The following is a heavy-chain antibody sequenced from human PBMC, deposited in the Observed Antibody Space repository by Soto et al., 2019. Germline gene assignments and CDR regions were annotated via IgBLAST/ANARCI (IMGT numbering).Heavy chain of an antibody. J-gene: IGHJ4*02. CDR2: IIPIFNTT. CDR3: AREGRGKKAGYNGLVSLGY. V-gene: IGHV1-69*06. D-gene: IGHD2-2*02. CDR1: GTRFSNYV. Sequence: QVQLVQSGAEVKTPGSSLKVSCTVSGTRFSNYVISWVRQAPGQGLEWLGRIIPIFNTTQYPQKLQGRVTIPADKSPNTASLELSSLRFDDTAVYYCAREGRGKKAGYNGLVSLGYWGQGTPVTVSS.